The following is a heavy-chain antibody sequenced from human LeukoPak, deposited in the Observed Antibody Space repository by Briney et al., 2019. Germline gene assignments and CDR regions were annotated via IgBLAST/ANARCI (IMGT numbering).Heavy chain of an antibody. D-gene: IGHD3-3*01. Sequence: AGGSLRLSCAASGFTLPGHTMTWLRKAPGKGLEWVSIIGGRDDRTYYADFVKGRFTISRDTSKNILYLQMNNLRAEDTAVYYYAKDPNPLYDLWSGYKWGQGTLVTVSS. CDR1: GFTLPGHT. CDR3: AKDPNPLYDLWSGYK. V-gene: IGHV3-23*01. CDR2: IGGRDDRT. J-gene: IGHJ4*02.